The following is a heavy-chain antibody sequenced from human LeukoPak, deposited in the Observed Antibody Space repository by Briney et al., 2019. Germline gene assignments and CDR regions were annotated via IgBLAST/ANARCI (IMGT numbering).Heavy chain of an antibody. CDR1: GYTFTSYG. CDR3: AREMGGVYCSSTSCPLDY. CDR2: ISAYNGNT. V-gene: IGHV1-18*01. Sequence: ASVKVSCKASGYTFTSYGISWVRQAPGQGLEWMGWISAYNGNTNYAQKLQGRVTMTTDTSTSTAYMELRSLRSDDTAVYYCAREMGGVYCSSTSCPLDYWGQGTLVTVSS. J-gene: IGHJ4*02. D-gene: IGHD2-2*01.